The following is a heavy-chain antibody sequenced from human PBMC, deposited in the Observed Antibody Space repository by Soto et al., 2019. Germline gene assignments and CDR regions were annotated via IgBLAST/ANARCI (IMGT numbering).Heavy chain of an antibody. J-gene: IGHJ6*02. CDR2: ISGFNGQT. V-gene: IGHV1-18*01. CDR1: GNTFASHG. CDR3: ARSLTEGYCTITGCYTRPLYGMDV. D-gene: IGHD2-2*02. Sequence: ASVKVSCKASGNTFASHGFSWVRQAPGQGLEWMGWISGFNGQTNYALKFQGRVTLTTDTSTSTAYMELSRLTSDDTAVYYCARSLTEGYCTITGCYTRPLYGMDVWGQGTTVTVSS.